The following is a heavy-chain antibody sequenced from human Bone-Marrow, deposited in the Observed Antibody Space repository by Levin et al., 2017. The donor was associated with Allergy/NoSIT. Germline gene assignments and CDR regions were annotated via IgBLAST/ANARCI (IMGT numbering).Heavy chain of an antibody. CDR1: GFTFSGCA. CDR3: TREAVVDYYFDY. D-gene: IGHD2-2*01. CDR2: IRGKVNSYAT. J-gene: IGHJ4*02. V-gene: IGHV3-73*01. Sequence: GGSLRLSCAASGFTFSGCAIHWVRQASGKGLEWVGRIRGKVNSYATAYGASVKGRFTISRDDSENTAYLQMNSLTTEDTAVYYCTREAVVDYYFDYWGQGTLVTVSS.